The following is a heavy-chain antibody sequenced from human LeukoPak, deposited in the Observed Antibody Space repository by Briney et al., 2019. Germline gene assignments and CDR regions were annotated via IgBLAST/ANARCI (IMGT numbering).Heavy chain of an antibody. CDR3: ARDSSMVRGVIIDY. CDR1: GFTVSSNY. J-gene: IGHJ4*02. D-gene: IGHD3-10*01. CDR2: IYTSGST. V-gene: IGHV4-4*07. Sequence: GSLRLSCAASGFTVSSNYMSWIRQPAGKGLEWIGRIYTSGSTNYNPSLKSRVTMSVDTSKNQFSLKLSSVTAADTAVYYCARDSSMVRGVIIDYWGQGTLVTVSS.